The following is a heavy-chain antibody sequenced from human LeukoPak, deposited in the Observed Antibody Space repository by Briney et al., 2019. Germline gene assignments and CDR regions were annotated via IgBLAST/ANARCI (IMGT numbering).Heavy chain of an antibody. J-gene: IGHJ4*02. CDR2: IYSSGST. Sequence: SETLSLTCSVSGGSTNSYYWSWIRQSGGKGLEWIGRIYSSGSTVYNPSLNSRLTMSIDTSKNQFSLTLKSVTATDTAVYYCARVRASSTSWTFDQWGQGALVTVSS. CDR3: ARVRASSTSWTFDQ. CDR1: GGSTNSYY. D-gene: IGHD2-2*01. V-gene: IGHV4-4*07.